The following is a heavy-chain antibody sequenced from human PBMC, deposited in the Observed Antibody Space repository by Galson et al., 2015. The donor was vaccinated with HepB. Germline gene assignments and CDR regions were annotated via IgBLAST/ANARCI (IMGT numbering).Heavy chain of an antibody. V-gene: IGHV1-2*05. D-gene: IGHD6-19*01. Sequence: SVKVSCKASGYTFTGYYMHWVRQAPGQGLEWMGRINPNSGCTNYAQKFQGRVTMTRDTSIRTAYMELSRLRSDDTVVYYCARSGIAVAGAFAIWGQGTMGTVSS. J-gene: IGHJ3*02. CDR3: ARSGIAVAGAFAI. CDR1: GYTFTGYY. CDR2: INPNSGCT.